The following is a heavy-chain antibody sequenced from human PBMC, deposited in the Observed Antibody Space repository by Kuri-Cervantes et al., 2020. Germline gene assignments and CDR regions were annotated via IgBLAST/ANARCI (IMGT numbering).Heavy chain of an antibody. CDR1: GGSISGSSYY. Sequence: SETLSLTCTVSGGSISGSSYYWGWIRQPPGKGLEWIGSIYYSGSTYYNPSLKSRVTISVDTSKNQFSLKLSSVTAADTAVYYCARHVTGYGYPPYFDYWGQGTLVTVSS. CDR3: ARHVTGYGYPPYFDY. V-gene: IGHV4-39*01. J-gene: IGHJ4*02. CDR2: IYYSGST. D-gene: IGHD5-18*01.